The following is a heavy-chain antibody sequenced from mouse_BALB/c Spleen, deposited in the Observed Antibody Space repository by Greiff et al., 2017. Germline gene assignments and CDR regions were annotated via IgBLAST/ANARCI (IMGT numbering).Heavy chain of an antibody. V-gene: IGHV3-6*02. CDR1: GYSITSGYY. CDR3: ARPYYRYEWYFDV. D-gene: IGHD2-14*01. CDR2: ISYDGSN. J-gene: IGHJ1*01. Sequence: EVQLQESGPGLVKPSQSLSLSCSVTGYSITSGYYGYWIRQFPGNKLEWMGYISYDGSNNYNPSLKNRISITRDTSKNQSFLKLNSVTTEDTATYYCARPYYRYEWYFDVWGAGTTLTVSS.